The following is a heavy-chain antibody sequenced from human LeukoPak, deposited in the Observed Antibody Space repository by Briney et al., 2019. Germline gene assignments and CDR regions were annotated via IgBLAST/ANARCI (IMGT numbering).Heavy chain of an antibody. Sequence: PGGSLRLSCAASGFTFSSYEMNWVRQAPGKGLEWVSYISSSGSTIYYADSVKGRFTISRDNAKNSLYLQMNSLRAEDTAVYYCARDSLIVGATAYWGQGTLVTVSS. V-gene: IGHV3-48*03. CDR3: ARDSLIVGATAY. D-gene: IGHD1-26*01. CDR2: ISSSGSTI. CDR1: GFTFSSYE. J-gene: IGHJ4*02.